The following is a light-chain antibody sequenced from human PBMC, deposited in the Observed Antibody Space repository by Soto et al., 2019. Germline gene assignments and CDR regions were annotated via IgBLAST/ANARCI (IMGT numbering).Light chain of an antibody. V-gene: IGLV2-23*02. Sequence: QSVLTQPASVSGSPGQSITISCTRTSSDVGSYNFVSWYQQHPGKVPKVMIYEVSKRPSGVSDRFSGSKSGNTASLTISGLQAEDGADYYCCADAGRSTYVFGTGTKVTVL. CDR1: SSDVGSYNF. CDR3: CADAGRSTYV. J-gene: IGLJ1*01. CDR2: EVS.